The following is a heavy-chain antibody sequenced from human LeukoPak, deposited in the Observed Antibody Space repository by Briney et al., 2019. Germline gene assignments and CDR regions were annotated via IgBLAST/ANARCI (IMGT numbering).Heavy chain of an antibody. CDR3: ARDPCHGALDY. D-gene: IGHD2-2*01. Sequence: GGSLRLSCVASGFTFSSSWMSWVRGAPGKGLEGVANIKQDGTEEYYVDSVRGRFSISKDNAKNSLYLQMNSLRAEDTAVYYCARDPCHGALDYWGQGALVTVSS. J-gene: IGHJ4*02. V-gene: IGHV3-7*03. CDR2: IKQDGTEE. CDR1: GFTFSSSW.